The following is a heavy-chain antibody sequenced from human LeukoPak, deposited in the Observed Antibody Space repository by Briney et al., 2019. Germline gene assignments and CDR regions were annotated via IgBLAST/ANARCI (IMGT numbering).Heavy chain of an antibody. CDR1: GFTFLSYW. D-gene: IGHD1-26*01. J-gene: IGHJ6*03. Sequence: GGSLRLSCAASGFTFLSYWMSWVRQAPGKGLEWVANIKQDGSEKYYVDSVKGRFTISRDNAKNSLYLQMNSLGPEDTAVYYCARDPYSGNYGNYYYYYMDVWGKGTTVTISS. CDR3: ARDPYSGNYGNYYYYYMDV. V-gene: IGHV3-7*01. CDR2: IKQDGSEK.